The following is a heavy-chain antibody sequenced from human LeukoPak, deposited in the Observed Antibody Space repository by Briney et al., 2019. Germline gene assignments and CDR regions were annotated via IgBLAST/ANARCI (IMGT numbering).Heavy chain of an antibody. CDR1: GGSISSYY. J-gene: IGHJ2*01. D-gene: IGHD6-19*01. Sequence: PSETLSPTCTVSGGSISSYYWSWIRQPPGKGLEWIGYIYYSGSTNYNPSLKSRVTISVDTSKNQFSLKLSSVTAADTAVYYCAGHGSYSSGWYTRGYFDLWGRGTLVTVSS. CDR3: AGHGSYSSGWYTRGYFDL. V-gene: IGHV4-59*08. CDR2: IYYSGST.